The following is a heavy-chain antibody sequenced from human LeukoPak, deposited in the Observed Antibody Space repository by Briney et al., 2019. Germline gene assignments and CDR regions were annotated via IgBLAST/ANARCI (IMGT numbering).Heavy chain of an antibody. Sequence: SETLSLTCTVSGGSISSYYWSWIRQPPGPGLERIGYIDYSGSTNYNPSLKSRVTISLDTSKNQFSLKLSSVTAADTAVYFCARDRALGSGKYYFDYWGQGTLVTVSS. D-gene: IGHD3-16*01. CDR1: GGSISSYY. J-gene: IGHJ4*02. CDR3: ARDRALGSGKYYFDY. CDR2: IDYSGST. V-gene: IGHV4-59*01.